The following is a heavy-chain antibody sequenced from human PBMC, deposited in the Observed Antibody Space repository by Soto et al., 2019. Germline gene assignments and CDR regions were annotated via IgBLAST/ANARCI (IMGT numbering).Heavy chain of an antibody. D-gene: IGHD6-13*01. J-gene: IGHJ6*02. CDR3: ASSNIAAAGFYYYCMDV. Sequence: SETLSLTCSISGGSISGYHWNWIRQPPGKGLEWIGYIYYSGSPNYNPSLKSRVTISVDTSKNQFSLKLSSVTAADTAVYYCASSNIAAAGFYYYCMDVWGRGPTVTVSS. CDR2: IYYSGSP. CDR1: GGSISGYH. V-gene: IGHV4-59*01.